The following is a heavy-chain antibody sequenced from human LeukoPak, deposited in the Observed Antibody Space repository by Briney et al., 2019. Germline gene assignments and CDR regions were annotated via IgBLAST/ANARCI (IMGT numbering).Heavy chain of an antibody. J-gene: IGHJ4*02. V-gene: IGHV4-30-2*01. CDR1: GGSISSGGYS. D-gene: IGHD5-18*01. Sequence: SETLSLTCAVSGGSISSGGYSWSWIRQPPGKGLEWIGYIYHSGSTYYNPSLKSRVTISVDTSKNQFSLKLSSVTAADTAVYYCARKYSYGLWSFDYWGQGTLVTVSS. CDR2: IYHSGST. CDR3: ARKYSYGLWSFDY.